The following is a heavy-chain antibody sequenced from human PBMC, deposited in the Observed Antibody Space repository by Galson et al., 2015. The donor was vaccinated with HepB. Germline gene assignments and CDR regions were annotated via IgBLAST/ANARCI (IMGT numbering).Heavy chain of an antibody. Sequence: LSLTCTVSGGSISRYYWRWIRPPAGKGLAWLGRIYTSGSTNYNPSLKSRVTMSVDTSKNRFSLKLSSVTAADTAVYYCARDNRSGRIAVAGTPRWFDPWGQGTLVTVSS. V-gene: IGHV4-4*07. CDR1: GGSISRYY. D-gene: IGHD6-19*01. CDR3: ARDNRSGRIAVAGTPRWFDP. CDR2: IYTSGST. J-gene: IGHJ5*02.